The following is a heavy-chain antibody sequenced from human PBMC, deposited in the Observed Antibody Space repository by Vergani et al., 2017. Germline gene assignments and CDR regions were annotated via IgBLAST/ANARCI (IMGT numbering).Heavy chain of an antibody. CDR3: ARGIAARPEGTFDP. CDR1: GGTFSSYA. V-gene: IGHV1-69*04. D-gene: IGHD6-6*01. J-gene: IGHJ5*02. CDR2: IIPILGIA. Sequence: QVQLVQSGAEVKKPGSSVKVSCKASGGTFSSYAISWVRQAPGQGLEWMGRIIPILGIANYAQKFQGRVTITADKSTSTAYMELSSLRSADTAVYYCARGIAARPEGTFDPWGQGTLVTVSS.